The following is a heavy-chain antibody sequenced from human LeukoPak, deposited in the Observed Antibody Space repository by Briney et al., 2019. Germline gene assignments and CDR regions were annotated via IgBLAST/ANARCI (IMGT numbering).Heavy chain of an antibody. Sequence: GGSLRLSCAASGFTFSRYSMNWVRQAPGKGPEWVSSISSSNSYIYYADSVKGRFTISRDNAKNSLYLQMNSLRAEDTALYYCAREGARDSSGYYGDAFDIWGQGTMVTVSS. V-gene: IGHV3-21*01. CDR1: GFTFSRYS. CDR3: AREGARDSSGYYGDAFDI. J-gene: IGHJ3*02. D-gene: IGHD3-22*01. CDR2: ISSSNSYI.